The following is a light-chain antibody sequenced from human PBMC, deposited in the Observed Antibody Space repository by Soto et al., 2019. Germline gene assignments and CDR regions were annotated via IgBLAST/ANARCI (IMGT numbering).Light chain of an antibody. Sequence: SYELTQPHSVSVATAQMARITCGGNNIGSKAVHWYQQKPGQDPVLVIYSDSNRPSGTPERFSGSMSGTAASLAIGGLRSEDEADYYCAAWDDSLSGVVFGGGTKLTVL. CDR1: NIGSKA. CDR2: SDS. CDR3: AAWDDSLSGVV. V-gene: IGLV3-12*02. J-gene: IGLJ2*01.